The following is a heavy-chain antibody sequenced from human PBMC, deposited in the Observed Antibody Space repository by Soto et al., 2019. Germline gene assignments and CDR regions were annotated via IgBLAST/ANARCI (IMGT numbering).Heavy chain of an antibody. CDR2: TYSSGST. Sequence: PSETLSLTCSVSGGSITSYYWSWIRQPPGKGLEWIGYTYSSGSTYYNPSLKSRLTISVDTSKNQFSLKLSSVTAADTAVYYCAKLGDNWSGWFDRWGQGTVVSVSS. D-gene: IGHD1-20*01. CDR3: AKLGDNWSGWFDR. V-gene: IGHV4-59*08. J-gene: IGHJ5*02. CDR1: GGSITSYY.